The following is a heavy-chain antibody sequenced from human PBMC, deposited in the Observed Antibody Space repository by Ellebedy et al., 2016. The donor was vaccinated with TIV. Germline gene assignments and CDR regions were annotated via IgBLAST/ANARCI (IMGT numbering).Heavy chain of an antibody. CDR1: GFTFTDHY. Sequence: GESLKISXAASGFTFTDHYMSWIRQTPGKGLEWVSYISGGGVDAHYADSVAGRFTISRDNTEKSVYLQMDSLRPEDTALYFCTKDRAYRGGTVWYFDLWGRGTLVTVSS. J-gene: IGHJ2*01. V-gene: IGHV3-11*05. D-gene: IGHD2-21*01. CDR2: ISGGGVDA. CDR3: TKDRAYRGGTVWYFDL.